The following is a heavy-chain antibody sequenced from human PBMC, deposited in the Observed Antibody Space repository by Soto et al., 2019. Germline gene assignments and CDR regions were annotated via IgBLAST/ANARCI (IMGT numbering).Heavy chain of an antibody. Sequence: LRRTCAASGCTFSSYGMHGVRQAPGKGLEWVAVISYDGSNKYYPDSVKGRFTISRDNSKNTLYLQMNSLRDEDTAVYYCAREKAHSIAARHFGYYGMDVWGQGTKVTVYS. V-gene: IGHV3-30*03. D-gene: IGHD6-6*01. CDR3: AREKAHSIAARHFGYYGMDV. J-gene: IGHJ6*02. CDR1: GCTFSSYG. CDR2: ISYDGSNK.